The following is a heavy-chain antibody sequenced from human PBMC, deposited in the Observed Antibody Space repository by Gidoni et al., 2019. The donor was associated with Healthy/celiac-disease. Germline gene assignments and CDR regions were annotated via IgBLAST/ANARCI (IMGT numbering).Heavy chain of an antibody. Sequence: QVQLQESGPGLVKPSETLSLTCTVSGGSISSYYWSWIRQPPGQGLEWIGYISYSGSTNYNPSLKSRVTISVDTSKNQFSLKLSSVTAADTAVYYCARGSKNWNYPYYYCMDVWGQGTTVTVSS. CDR3: ARGSKNWNYPYYYCMDV. D-gene: IGHD1-7*01. J-gene: IGHJ6*02. CDR1: GGSISSYY. V-gene: IGHV4-59*01. CDR2: ISYSGST.